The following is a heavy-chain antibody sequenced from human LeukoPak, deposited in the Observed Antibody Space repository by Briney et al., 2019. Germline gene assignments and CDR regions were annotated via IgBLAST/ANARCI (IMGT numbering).Heavy chain of an antibody. J-gene: IGHJ4*02. CDR3: AKRGVVIRVIVVGFHKGAYYFDS. D-gene: IGHD2-15*01. CDR2: ISGSGGST. CDR1: GITLSNYG. V-gene: IGHV3-23*01. Sequence: QTGGSLRLSCAVSGITLSNYGMSWVRQAPGKGLEWVAGISGSGGSTNYADSVKGRFSIFRDNPKNTLYLQMNSLIAEDTAVYFCAKRGVVIRVIVVGFHKGAYYFDSWGQGALVTVSS.